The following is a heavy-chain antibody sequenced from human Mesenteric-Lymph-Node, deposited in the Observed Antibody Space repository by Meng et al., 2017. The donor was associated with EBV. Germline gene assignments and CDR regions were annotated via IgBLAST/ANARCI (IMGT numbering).Heavy chain of an antibody. CDR2: IYYDGTT. CDR3: ARGVGGGYDYYLDY. J-gene: IGHJ4*02. V-gene: IGHV4-30-4*01. Sequence: QVKLQESGPGLVKPSQTLSLPCAVSGGSISRGGSYWSWIRQPPGKGLEWVGYIYYDGTTYYNPSLKSRGTISLDTSKNHFSLKLTSVTAADTAVYYCARGVGGGYDYYLDYWGQGSLVTVSS. D-gene: IGHD2-21*02. CDR1: GGSISRGGSY.